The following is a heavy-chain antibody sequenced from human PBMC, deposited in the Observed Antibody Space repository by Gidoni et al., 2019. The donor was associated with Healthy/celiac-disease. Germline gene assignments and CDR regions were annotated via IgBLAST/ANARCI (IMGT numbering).Heavy chain of an antibody. Sequence: QVQLVQPGAEVKKPGSSVKVSCKASGATLSSYAISGVRQAPVQGLEWMGGSIPIFGTANYAQKFQGRVTITADESTSTAYMELSSLRSEDTAVYYCARGVLEYNWNDLGDYWGQGTLVTVSS. CDR3: ARGVLEYNWNDLGDY. V-gene: IGHV1-69*01. J-gene: IGHJ4*02. CDR1: GATLSSYA. CDR2: SIPIFGTA. D-gene: IGHD1-1*01.